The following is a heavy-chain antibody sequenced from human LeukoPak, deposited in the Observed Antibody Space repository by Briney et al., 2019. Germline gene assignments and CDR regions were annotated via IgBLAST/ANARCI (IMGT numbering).Heavy chain of an antibody. V-gene: IGHV3-11*01. CDR2: ISGGGDDI. J-gene: IGHJ4*02. CDR3: ARDIRAVGVTLYFDY. CDR1: GFTFSDYY. Sequence: GGSLRLSCAASGFTFSDYYMSWIRQAPGMGLEWLSYISGGGDDIHYADSVKGRFTISRDNAKNSLYLQMNSLRAEDTAMYYCARDIRAVGVTLYFDYSGQGILVTVSS. D-gene: IGHD1-26*01.